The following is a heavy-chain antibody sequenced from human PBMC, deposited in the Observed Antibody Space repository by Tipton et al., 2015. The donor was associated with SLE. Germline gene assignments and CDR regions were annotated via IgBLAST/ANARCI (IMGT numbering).Heavy chain of an antibody. V-gene: IGHV4-61*02. CDR1: GGSISSGSYY. CDR3: ARQRGYYDGTPFPPWNFDL. CDR2: IYTSGST. D-gene: IGHD3-16*01. J-gene: IGHJ2*01. Sequence: TLSLTCTVSGGSISSGSYYWSWIRQPAGKGLEWIGRIYTSGSTNYNPSLKSRVTISVDTSKRQFSLQLSSVTAADTAVYFCARQRGYYDGTPFPPWNFDLWGRGTQVTVSS.